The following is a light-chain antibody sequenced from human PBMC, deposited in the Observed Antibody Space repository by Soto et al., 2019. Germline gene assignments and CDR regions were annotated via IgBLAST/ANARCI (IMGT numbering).Light chain of an antibody. CDR1: QGISDF. V-gene: IGKV1-17*03. CDR3: LQHNSYPYT. J-gene: IGKJ2*01. Sequence: DIQMTQSPSAMSASVGDRVTITCRASQGISDFLAWFQQQPGKVPKRLISAASILQSGVPSRFSGSGSGTEFTLTISSLQPEDFATYYCLQHNSYPYTFGQGTKLEIK. CDR2: AAS.